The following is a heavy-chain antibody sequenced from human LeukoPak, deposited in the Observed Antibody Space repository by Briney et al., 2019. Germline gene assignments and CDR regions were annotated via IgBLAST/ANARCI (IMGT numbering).Heavy chain of an antibody. CDR2: IYHSGTT. Sequence: SETLSLTCAVSGGSISSNWWSWVRQPPGKGLEWIGEIYHSGTTNSTPSLKSRVTISVDRSKNQFSLKLSSVTAADTAVYYCARGGSMVPFDYWGQGTLVTVSS. CDR1: GGSISSNW. CDR3: ARGGSMVPFDY. D-gene: IGHD3-10*01. V-gene: IGHV4-4*02. J-gene: IGHJ4*02.